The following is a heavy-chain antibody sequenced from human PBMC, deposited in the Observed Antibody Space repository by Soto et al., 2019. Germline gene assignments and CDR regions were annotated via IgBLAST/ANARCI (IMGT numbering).Heavy chain of an antibody. D-gene: IGHD3-9*01. CDR2: IWYDGSNK. Sequence: GGSLRLSCAASGFTFSSYGMHWVRQATGKGLEWVAVIWYDGSNKYYADSVKGRFTISRDNSKNTLYLQMNSLRAEDTAVYYCARDPHHFDWFTLPFDYWGQGTLVTVSS. V-gene: IGHV3-33*01. CDR1: GFTFSSYG. CDR3: ARDPHHFDWFTLPFDY. J-gene: IGHJ4*02.